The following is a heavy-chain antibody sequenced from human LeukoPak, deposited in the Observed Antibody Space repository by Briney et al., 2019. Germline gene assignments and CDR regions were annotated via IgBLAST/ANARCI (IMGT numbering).Heavy chain of an antibody. CDR1: GFTFSSYG. V-gene: IGHV3-30*02. Sequence: GGSLRLSCAASGFTFSSYGMHWVRQAPGKGLEWVAFIRYDGSNKYYADSVKGRFTISRDNSKNTLYLQMNSLRAEDTAVYYCAKATPFDYNPYYYYYMDVWGKGTTVTVSS. CDR2: IRYDGSNK. J-gene: IGHJ6*03. CDR3: AKATPFDYNPYYYYYMDV. D-gene: IGHD3-9*01.